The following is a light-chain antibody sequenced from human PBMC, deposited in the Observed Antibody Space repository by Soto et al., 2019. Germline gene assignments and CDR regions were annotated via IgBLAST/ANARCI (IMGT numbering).Light chain of an antibody. V-gene: IGKV1-33*01. J-gene: IGKJ3*01. CDR2: DAS. CDR1: QDINYY. CDR3: QQYVSLYT. Sequence: DIQMTQSPPSLSASVGDRVTITCQASQDINYYLNWYQQKPGKAPKLLIYDASNLEIGVPSRSSGGGSGTDFTLTISRLQAEDSATYYCQQYVSLYTFGPGTKVDIK.